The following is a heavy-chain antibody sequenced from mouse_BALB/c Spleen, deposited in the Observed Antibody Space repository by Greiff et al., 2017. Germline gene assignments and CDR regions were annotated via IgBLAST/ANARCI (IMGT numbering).Heavy chain of an antibody. J-gene: IGHJ4*01. CDR2: ISSGSSTI. D-gene: IGHD1-2*01. Sequence: EVQGVESGGGLVQPGGSRKLSCAASGFTFSSFGMHWVRQAPEKGLEWVAYISSGSSTIYYADTVKGRFTISRDNPKNTLFLQMTSLRSEDTAMYYCARSTAGAMDYWGQGTSVTVSS. CDR1: GFTFSSFG. CDR3: ARSTAGAMDY. V-gene: IGHV5-17*02.